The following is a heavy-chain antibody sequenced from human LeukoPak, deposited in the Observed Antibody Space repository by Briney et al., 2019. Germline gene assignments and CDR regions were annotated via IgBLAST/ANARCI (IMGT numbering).Heavy chain of an antibody. CDR1: GYTFTGYY. Sequence: PSVKVSCKASGYTFTGYYMHWVRQAPGQGLEWMGWINPNSGGTNYAQKFQGRVTMTRDTPISTAYMELSRLRSDDTAVYYCARVLAAGYSSGLVYWGQGTLVTVSS. CDR2: INPNSGGT. J-gene: IGHJ4*02. V-gene: IGHV1-2*02. CDR3: ARVLAAGYSSGLVY. D-gene: IGHD6-19*01.